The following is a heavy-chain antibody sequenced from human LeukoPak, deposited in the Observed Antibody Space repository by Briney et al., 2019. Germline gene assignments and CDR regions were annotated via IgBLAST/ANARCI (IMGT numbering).Heavy chain of an antibody. CDR2: ISGSGGST. V-gene: IGHV3-23*01. CDR3: AKGRSSGTPYYFDY. D-gene: IGHD3-22*01. Sequence: GGSLRLSCAASRFTFSNYAMSWVRQAPGKGLEWVSGISGSGGSTYYADSVRGRFTISRDNSKNTLYLQMNSLRAEDTAVYYCAKGRSSGTPYYFDYWGQGTLVTVSS. J-gene: IGHJ4*02. CDR1: RFTFSNYA.